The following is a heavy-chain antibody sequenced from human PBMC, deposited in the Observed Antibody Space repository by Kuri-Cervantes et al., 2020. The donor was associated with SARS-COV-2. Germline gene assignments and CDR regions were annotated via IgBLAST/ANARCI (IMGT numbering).Heavy chain of an antibody. V-gene: IGHV3-7*01. CDR3: AREGYTGPIDY. D-gene: IGHD3-16*02. J-gene: IGHJ4*02. CDR1: GFIFSNYW. CDR2: IKQDGSEE. Sequence: GGSLRLSCAASGFIFSNYWMSWVRHAPGKGLEWVANIKQDGSEEFYVDSVKGRFTVSRDNAKKSLFLQMNSLRAEDTAVYYCAREGYTGPIDYWGQGAPVTVSS.